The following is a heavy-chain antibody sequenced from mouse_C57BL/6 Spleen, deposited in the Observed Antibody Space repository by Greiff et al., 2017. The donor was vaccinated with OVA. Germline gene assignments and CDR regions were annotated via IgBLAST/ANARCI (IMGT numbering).Heavy chain of an antibody. Sequence: EVMLVESGGGLVQPGGSLSLSCAASGFTFTDYYMSWVRQPPGKALEWLGFIRNKANGYTTEYSASVKGRFTISRDNSQSILYLQMNALRAEDSATYYCARFASYYYGSSYWYCDVWGTGTTVTVSS. CDR1: GFTFTDYY. CDR3: ARFASYYYGSSYWYCDV. D-gene: IGHD1-1*01. J-gene: IGHJ1*03. V-gene: IGHV7-3*01. CDR2: IRNKANGYTT.